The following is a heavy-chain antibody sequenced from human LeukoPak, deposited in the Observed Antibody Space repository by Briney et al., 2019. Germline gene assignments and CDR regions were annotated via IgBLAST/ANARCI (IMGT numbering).Heavy chain of an antibody. V-gene: IGHV3-23*01. CDR2: ISGSGEST. CDR1: GFTFSSYA. J-gene: IGHJ4*02. D-gene: IGHD1-26*01. Sequence: GGSLRLSCAASGFTFSSYAMSWVRQAPGKGLEWVSSISGSGESTYYSDSVKGRFSVSRDNSKNSLYLQMYSLRAEDTAVYYCAKDLALYSGPYSGAYYSPVDYWGQGTLVTVSS. CDR3: AKDLALYSGPYSGAYYSPVDY.